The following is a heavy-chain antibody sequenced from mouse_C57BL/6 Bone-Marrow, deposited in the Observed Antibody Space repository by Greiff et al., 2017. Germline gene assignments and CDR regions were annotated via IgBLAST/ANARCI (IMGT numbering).Heavy chain of an antibody. CDR1: GYTFTDYY. V-gene: IGHV1-26*01. CDR2: INPNNGGT. D-gene: IGHD1-1*01. J-gene: IGHJ1*03. Sequence: EVQLQQSGPELVKPGASVKISCKASGYTFTDYYMNWVKQSHGKSLEWIGDINPNNGGTSYNQKFKGKATLTVDKSSSTAYMELRSLTSEDSAVYDCARGNYVMDWYFDVWGTGTTVTVSS. CDR3: ARGNYVMDWYFDV.